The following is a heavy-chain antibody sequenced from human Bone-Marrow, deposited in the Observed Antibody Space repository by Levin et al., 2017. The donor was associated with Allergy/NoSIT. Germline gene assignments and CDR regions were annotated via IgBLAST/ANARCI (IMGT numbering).Heavy chain of an antibody. V-gene: IGHV3-21*01. J-gene: IGHJ4*02. Sequence: SCAASGFTFSSYSMNWVRQAPGKGLEWVSSISSSSSYIYYADSVKGRFTISRDNAKNSLYLQMNSLRAEDTAVYYCARALDYGDYVDYWGQGTLVTVSS. CDR1: GFTFSSYS. CDR3: ARALDYGDYVDY. CDR2: ISSSSSYI. D-gene: IGHD4-17*01.